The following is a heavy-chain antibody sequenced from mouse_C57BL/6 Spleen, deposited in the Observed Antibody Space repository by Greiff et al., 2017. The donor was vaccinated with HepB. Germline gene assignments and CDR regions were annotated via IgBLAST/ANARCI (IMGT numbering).Heavy chain of an antibody. D-gene: IGHD1-1*01. V-gene: IGHV1-50*01. J-gene: IGHJ4*01. CDR2: IDPSDSYT. Sequence: QVQLQQPGAELVKPGASVKLSCKASGYTFTSYWMQWVKQRPGQGLEWIGEIDPSDSYTNYNQKFKGKATLTVDTSSSTAYMQLSSLTSEDSAVYYCARSGIYYYGSSSYAMDYWGQGTSVTVSS. CDR1: GYTFTSYW. CDR3: ARSGIYYYGSSSYAMDY.